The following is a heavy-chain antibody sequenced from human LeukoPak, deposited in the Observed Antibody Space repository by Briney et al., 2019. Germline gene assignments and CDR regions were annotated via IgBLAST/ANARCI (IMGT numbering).Heavy chain of an antibody. D-gene: IGHD6-19*01. Sequence: PGGSLRLSCAASGFTVTNIYISWVRQAPGKGLEWASVIYSGGSTYYIDSVKGRFTMSRDNSKNTLYLQMNSLRPEDTAMYYCARDVYSSGWYAGFEYWGQGTLVTVSS. V-gene: IGHV3-66*01. J-gene: IGHJ4*02. CDR2: IYSGGST. CDR3: ARDVYSSGWYAGFEY. CDR1: GFTVTNIY.